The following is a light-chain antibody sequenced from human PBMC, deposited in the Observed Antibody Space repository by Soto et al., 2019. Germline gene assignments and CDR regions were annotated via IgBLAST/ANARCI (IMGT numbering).Light chain of an antibody. CDR2: QVS. CDR1: QSLVHGDGNTY. J-gene: IGKJ1*01. V-gene: IGKV2-24*01. CDR3: VQSAHFPRT. Sequence: DVVLTQTPLSSPVTLGQPASISCRSSQSLVHGDGNTYLSWFQQRPGQPPRLLIYQVSNRFSGVPDRFSGSGAGTDFTLKISRVEAEDVAVYYCVQSAHFPRTFGQGTKVEIK.